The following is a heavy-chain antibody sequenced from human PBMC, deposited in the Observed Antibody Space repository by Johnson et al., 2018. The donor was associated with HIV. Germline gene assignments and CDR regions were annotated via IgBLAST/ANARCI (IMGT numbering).Heavy chain of an antibody. CDR2: IYTDGST. Sequence: VQLVESGGGLIQPGGSLRLSCAVSGFTVSSNYMSWVRQAPGKGLEWVSVIYTDGSTYYTDSVKGRFTISRDNSKNTLFLQMNSLRAEDTGVYYCATADRDAFDIWGQGTMVTVSS. J-gene: IGHJ3*02. CDR1: GFTVSSNY. CDR3: ATADRDAFDI. V-gene: IGHV3-53*01.